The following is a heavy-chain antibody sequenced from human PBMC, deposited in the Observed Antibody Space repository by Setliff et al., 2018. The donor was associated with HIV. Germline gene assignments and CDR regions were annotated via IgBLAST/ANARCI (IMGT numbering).Heavy chain of an antibody. CDR3: ATAYESNGYDYYFDL. J-gene: IGHJ2*01. D-gene: IGHD3-22*01. CDR2: IQFDGNNK. CDR1: GFIFSAYG. V-gene: IGHV3-30*02. Sequence: HPGGSLRLSCAGSGFIFSAYGMNWVRQAPGKGLEWVTSIQFDGNNKYYSDFVKGRFSIPRDNSRNTAYLQLNSLRVEDTAVYFCATAYESNGYDYYFDLWGRGTLVTVSS.